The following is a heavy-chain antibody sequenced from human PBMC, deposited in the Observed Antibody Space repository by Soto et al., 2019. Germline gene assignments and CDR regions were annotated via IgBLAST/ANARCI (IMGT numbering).Heavy chain of an antibody. V-gene: IGHV3-30-3*01. CDR2: ISYDGSNK. J-gene: IGHJ4*02. CDR3: ARGGLRAAAGIPPDY. D-gene: IGHD6-13*01. CDR1: GFTFSSYA. Sequence: QVQLVESGGGVVQPGRSLRLSCAASGFTFSSYAMHWVRQAPGKGLEWVAVISYDGSNKYYADSVKGRFTISRDNSKNTLYLQMNSLRAEDTAVYYCARGGLRAAAGIPPDYWGQGTLVTVSS.